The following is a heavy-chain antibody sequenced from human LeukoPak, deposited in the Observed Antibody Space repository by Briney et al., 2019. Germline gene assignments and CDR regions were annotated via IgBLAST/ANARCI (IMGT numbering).Heavy chain of an antibody. J-gene: IGHJ4*02. CDR3: AKAPEYSSSWYPYYYFDY. V-gene: IGHV3-30*18. Sequence: PGGSLRLSCAASGFTFSSYGMHWVRQAPGKGLEWVAVISYDGSNKYYADSVKGRFTISRDNSKNTLYLQMNSLRAEDTAVYYCAKAPEYSSSWYPYYYFDYWGQGTLVTVSS. CDR2: ISYDGSNK. D-gene: IGHD6-13*01. CDR1: GFTFSSYG.